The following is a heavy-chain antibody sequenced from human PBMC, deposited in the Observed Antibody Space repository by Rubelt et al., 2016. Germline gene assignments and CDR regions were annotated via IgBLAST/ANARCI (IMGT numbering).Heavy chain of an antibody. Sequence: LLESGGGLVQPGGSLRLSCAASGFTFSSYGMHWVRQAPGKGLEWVAVISYDGSNKYYADSVKGRFTISRDNSKNTLYLQMNSLRAEDTAVYYCAKGGVEWELLCSVDYWGQGTLVTVSS. CDR2: ISYDGSNK. V-gene: IGHV3-30*18. D-gene: IGHD1-26*01. J-gene: IGHJ4*02. CDR3: AKGGVEWELLCSVDY. CDR1: GFTFSSYG.